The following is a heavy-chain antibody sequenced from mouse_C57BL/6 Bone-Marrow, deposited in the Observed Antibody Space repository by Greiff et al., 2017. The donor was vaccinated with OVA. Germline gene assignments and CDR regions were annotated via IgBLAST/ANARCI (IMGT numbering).Heavy chain of an antibody. Sequence: QVQLQQSGAELAKPGASVKLSCKASGYTFTSYWIHWVKQRPGQGLEWIGYINPSSGYTKYNQKFKDKATLTADKSSSTAYMQLSSLTYEDSAVYYCTRGYSNYYAMDYWGQGTSVTVSS. CDR2: INPSSGYT. CDR1: GYTFTSYW. D-gene: IGHD2-5*01. CDR3: TRGYSNYYAMDY. J-gene: IGHJ4*01. V-gene: IGHV1-7*01.